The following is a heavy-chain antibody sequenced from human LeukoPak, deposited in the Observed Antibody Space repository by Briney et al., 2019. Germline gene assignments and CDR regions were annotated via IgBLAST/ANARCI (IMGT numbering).Heavy chain of an antibody. CDR1: GGTFSSYA. J-gene: IGHJ6*02. D-gene: IGHD4-11*01. CDR2: IIPIFGTA. CDR3: LQSQDYYYGMDV. Sequence: SVKVSCKASGGTFSSYAISWVRRAPGQGLEWMGGIIPIFGTANYAQKFQGRVTITADESTSTAYMELSSLRSEDTAVYYCLQSQDYYYGMDVWGQGTTVTVSS. V-gene: IGHV1-69*13.